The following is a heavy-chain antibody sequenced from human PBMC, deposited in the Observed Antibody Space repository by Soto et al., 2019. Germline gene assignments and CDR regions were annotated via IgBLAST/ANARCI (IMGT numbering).Heavy chain of an antibody. CDR1: GGSISSYY. Sequence: SETLSLTCTVSGGSISSYYWGWIRRPPGKGLEWIGSIYYSGGTYYNPSLKSRVTISVDTSKNQFSLKLSSVTAADTAVYYCARRWGYSFDYWGQGTLVTVS. D-gene: IGHD7-27*01. CDR3: ARRWGYSFDY. V-gene: IGHV4-39*01. CDR2: IYYSGGT. J-gene: IGHJ4*02.